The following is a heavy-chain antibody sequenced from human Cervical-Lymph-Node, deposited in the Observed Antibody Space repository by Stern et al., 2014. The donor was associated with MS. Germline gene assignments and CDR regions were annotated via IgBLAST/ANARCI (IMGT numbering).Heavy chain of an antibody. CDR2: IYYTGET. Sequence: QVQLQESGPGLVKPSETLSLTCTVSGGSITSSSHYWGWIRQPPGKGLEWIGNIYYTGETYYNPSLKSRVTISIDTSTDPFSLNLSSVTAADTAVFYCARIAGGYLYYYGMDVWGQGTTVTVSS. CDR3: ARIAGGYLYYYGMDV. J-gene: IGHJ6*02. D-gene: IGHD3-16*01. V-gene: IGHV4-39*01. CDR1: GGSITSSSHY.